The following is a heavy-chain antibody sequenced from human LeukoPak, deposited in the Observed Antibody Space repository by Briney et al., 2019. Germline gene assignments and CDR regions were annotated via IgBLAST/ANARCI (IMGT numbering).Heavy chain of an antibody. Sequence: SVKVSCTASGGTFSSYAISWVRQAPGQGLEWMGRIIPILGIANYAQKFQGRVTITADKSTSTAYVELSSLRSEDTAVYYCARVPTGSTTGTTFWWFDPWGQGTLVTVSS. CDR3: ARVPTGSTTGTTFWWFDP. V-gene: IGHV1-69*04. CDR1: GGTFSSYA. CDR2: IIPILGIA. D-gene: IGHD1-1*01. J-gene: IGHJ5*02.